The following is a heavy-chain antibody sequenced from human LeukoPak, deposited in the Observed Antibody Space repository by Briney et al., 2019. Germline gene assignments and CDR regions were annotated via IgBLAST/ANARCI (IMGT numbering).Heavy chain of an antibody. CDR3: ARDFTAMVPDAGGAFDI. D-gene: IGHD2-2*01. V-gene: IGHV1-2*02. CDR2: INPNSGGT. CDR1: GYTFTGYY. Sequence: ASVKVSCKASGYTFTGYYMHWVRQAPGQGLEWMGWINPNSGGTNYAQKFQGRVTMTTDTSTSTAYMELRSLRSDDTAVYYCARDFTAMVPDAGGAFDIWGQGTMVTVSS. J-gene: IGHJ3*02.